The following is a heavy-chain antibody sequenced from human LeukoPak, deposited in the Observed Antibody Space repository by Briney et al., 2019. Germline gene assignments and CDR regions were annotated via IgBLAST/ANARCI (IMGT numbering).Heavy chain of an antibody. V-gene: IGHV4-31*03. CDR3: ARVGSPLLVINEYYFDY. Sequence: SETLSLTCTVSGGSISSGGYYWSWVRQHPGKGLEWIGYIYYSGSTYYNPSLKSRVTISVDTSKNQFSLKLSSVTAADTAVYYCARVGSPLLVINEYYFDYWGQGTLVTVSS. J-gene: IGHJ4*02. D-gene: IGHD3-3*02. CDR2: IYYSGST. CDR1: GGSISSGGYY.